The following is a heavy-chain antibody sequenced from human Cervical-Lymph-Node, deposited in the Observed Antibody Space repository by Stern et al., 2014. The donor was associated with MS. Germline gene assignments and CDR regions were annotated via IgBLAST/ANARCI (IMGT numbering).Heavy chain of an antibody. CDR1: GFTFSDHY. CDR3: ARDPDTSSKIDV. D-gene: IGHD2/OR15-2a*01. V-gene: IGHV3-11*01. Sequence: QLVESGGGLVEPGGSLRLSCAASGFTFSDHYMNWVRQAPGKGLEWVSRITSSGSSTYYADSVKGRFTISRDNARNSLYLQMDSLRVEDTAVYYCARDPDTSSKIDVWGQGTLVTVSS. J-gene: IGHJ4*02. CDR2: ITSSGSST.